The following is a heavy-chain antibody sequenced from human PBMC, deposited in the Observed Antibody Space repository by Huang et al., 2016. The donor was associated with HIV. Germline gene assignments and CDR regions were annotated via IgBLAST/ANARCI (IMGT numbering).Heavy chain of an antibody. J-gene: IGHJ3*02. D-gene: IGHD3-10*01. CDR2: IRYDGSNK. CDR1: GFTVSSYG. Sequence: QVQLVESGGGVVQPGGSLRLSCAASGFTVSSYGMHWVRQAPGKGLEWVAFIRYDGSNKYYADSVRGRFTISRDNSKNTLYLQMNSLRAEDTAVYYCAKGSMANAFDIWGQGTMVTVSS. CDR3: AKGSMANAFDI. V-gene: IGHV3-30*02.